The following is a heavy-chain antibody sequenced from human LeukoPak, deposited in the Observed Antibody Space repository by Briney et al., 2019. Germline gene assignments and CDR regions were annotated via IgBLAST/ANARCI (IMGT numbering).Heavy chain of an antibody. V-gene: IGHV1-2*06. D-gene: IGHD7-27*01. Sequence: ASVKVSCKASGYTFTDYYMHWVRQAPGQGLEWMGRINPNSGGTNYAQKFQGRVTMTRDTSISTAYMELSRLRSDDTAVYYCARGGWDWGPCYFDYWGQGTLVTVSS. CDR3: ARGGWDWGPCYFDY. CDR2: INPNSGGT. CDR1: GYTFTDYY. J-gene: IGHJ4*02.